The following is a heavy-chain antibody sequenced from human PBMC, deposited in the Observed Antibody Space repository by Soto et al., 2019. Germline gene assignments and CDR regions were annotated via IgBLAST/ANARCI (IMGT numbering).Heavy chain of an antibody. CDR1: GYTFTSYD. Sequence: GASVKVSCKASGYTFTSYDLTWVRQATGQGLEWVGWMNPNSGNTVYAQKFQGRVTMTRDTSIGTIYMELSSLRSEDTAVFYCARLQRGIVVTWFIDYWGQGTLVTVSS. D-gene: IGHD6-19*01. J-gene: IGHJ4*02. CDR3: ARLQRGIVVTWFIDY. CDR2: MNPNSGNT. V-gene: IGHV1-8*01.